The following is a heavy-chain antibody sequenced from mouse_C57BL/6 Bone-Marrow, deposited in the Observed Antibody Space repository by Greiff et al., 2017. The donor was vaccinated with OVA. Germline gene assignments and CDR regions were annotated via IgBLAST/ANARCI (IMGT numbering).Heavy chain of an antibody. V-gene: IGHV5-6*01. CDR3: ARDAYYYGSSDY. Sequence: EVQGVESGGDLVKPGGSLKLSCAASGFTFSSYGMSWVRQTPDKRLEWVATISSGGSYTYYPDSVKGRFTISRDNAKNTLYLQMRSLKSEDTAMYYCARDAYYYGSSDYWGQGTTLTVSS. J-gene: IGHJ2*01. D-gene: IGHD1-1*01. CDR1: GFTFSSYG. CDR2: ISSGGSYT.